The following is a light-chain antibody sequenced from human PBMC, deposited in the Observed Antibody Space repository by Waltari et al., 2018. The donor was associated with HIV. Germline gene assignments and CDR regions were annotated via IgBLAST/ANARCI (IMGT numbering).Light chain of an antibody. V-gene: IGKV4-1*01. CDR1: QSVLYSSNNKNY. CDR2: WAS. J-gene: IGKJ4*01. CDR3: QQYYNTVLT. Sequence: DIVMTQSPDSLAVSLGERATINCKSSQSVLYSSNNKNYLAWYQQKPGQPPKLLIYWASTRESGVPDRFSGSGSGTDFTLISSLQAEDVAVYYCQQYYNTVLTFGGGTKVEIK.